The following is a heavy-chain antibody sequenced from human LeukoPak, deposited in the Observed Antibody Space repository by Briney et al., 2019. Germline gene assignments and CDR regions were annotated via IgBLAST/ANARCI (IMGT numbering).Heavy chain of an antibody. CDR3: ARERGDCSSTSCYAHWFDP. J-gene: IGHJ5*02. V-gene: IGHV3-33*01. D-gene: IGHD2-2*01. CDR2: IWYDGSNK. CDR1: GFTFSSYG. Sequence: GGSLRLSCAASGFTFSSYGMHWVRQAPGKGLEWVAVIWYDGSNKYYADSVKGRSTISRDNSKNTLYLQMNSLRAEDTAVYYCARERGDCSSTSCYAHWFDPWGQGTLVTVSS.